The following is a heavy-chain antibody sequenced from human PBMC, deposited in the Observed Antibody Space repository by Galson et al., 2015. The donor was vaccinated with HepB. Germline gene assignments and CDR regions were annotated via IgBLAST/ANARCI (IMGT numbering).Heavy chain of an antibody. J-gene: IGHJ4*02. V-gene: IGHV3-23*01. CDR3: AKATRTLDSRSWFLYFDY. D-gene: IGHD6-13*01. CDR2: ISGGGAGR. CDR1: GFTFSSYA. Sequence: SLRLSCAASGFTFSSYAMSWGGQAPGKGLGWVASISGGGAGRQYADSVKGRFTISRDNSKNTLDLQINSLRAEDTAVSYCAKATRTLDSRSWFLYFDYWGQGTPASVSS.